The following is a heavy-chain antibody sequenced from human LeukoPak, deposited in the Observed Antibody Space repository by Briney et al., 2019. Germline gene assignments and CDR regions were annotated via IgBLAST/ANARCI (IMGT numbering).Heavy chain of an antibody. V-gene: IGHV3-7*01. D-gene: IGHD6-13*01. CDR2: IKQDGSEK. Sequence: GGSLRLSCAASGFTFSSYGMHWVRQAPGKGLEWVANIKQDGSEKYYVDSVKGRFTISRDNAKNSLYLQMNSLRAEDTAVYYCARKKDSSSWLEEWGFGNSGAFDIWGQGTMVTVSS. CDR1: GFTFSSYG. CDR3: ARKKDSSSWLEEWGFGNSGAFDI. J-gene: IGHJ3*02.